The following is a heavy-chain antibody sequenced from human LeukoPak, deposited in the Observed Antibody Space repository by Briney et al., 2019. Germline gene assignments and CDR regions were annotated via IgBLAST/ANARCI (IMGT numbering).Heavy chain of an antibody. CDR1: GGSISRDY. CDR3: ARVTPKGYYYDSSGYLPDY. D-gene: IGHD3-22*01. J-gene: IGHJ4*02. V-gene: IGHV4-59*01. CDR2: IYYSGST. Sequence: SETLSLTCIVSGGSISRDYWSWIRQPPGKGLEWIGYIYYSGSTNYNPSLKSRVTISVDTSKNQFSLKLSSVTAADTAVYYCARVTPKGYYYDSSGYLPDYWGQGTLVTVSS.